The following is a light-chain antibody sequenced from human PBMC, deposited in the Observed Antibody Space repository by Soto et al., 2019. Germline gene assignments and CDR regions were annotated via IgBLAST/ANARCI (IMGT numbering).Light chain of an antibody. V-gene: IGLV2-8*01. J-gene: IGLJ1*01. CDR1: SSDVGGYNY. CDR3: SSYAGSSNYV. CDR2: EVS. Sequence: QSALTQPPSASGSPGQSVTISCTGTSSDVGGYNYVSWYQQHPGKAPKLMIYEVSKRPSGVPDRFSGSKSGNTASLTVSGLQAEDEADYYCSSYAGSSNYVFGTGTKVTAL.